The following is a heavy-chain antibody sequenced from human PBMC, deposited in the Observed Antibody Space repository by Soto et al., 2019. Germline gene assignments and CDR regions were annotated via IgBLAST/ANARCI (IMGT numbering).Heavy chain of an antibody. CDR2: INHSGST. CDR1: GGSFSGYY. J-gene: IGHJ6*03. CDR3: ARRRYYYYMEV. V-gene: IGHV4-34*01. Sequence: PSETLSLTCAVYGGSFSGYYWSWIRQPPGKGLEWIGEINHSGSTNYNPSLKSRVTISVDTSKNQFSLKLSSVTAADTAVYYCARRRYYYYMEVWGKGTTVTVSS.